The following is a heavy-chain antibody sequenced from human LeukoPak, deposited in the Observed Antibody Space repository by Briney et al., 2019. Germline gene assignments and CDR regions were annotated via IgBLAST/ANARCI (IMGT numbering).Heavy chain of an antibody. D-gene: IGHD3-16*01. Sequence: SGGSLRLSCAASGFTFSSNYMIWLRQAPGKGLESVGFIRGSGTTQYAASVRGRFTISRDDSKSIAYLQMNSLKTEDTAVYYCSRDKFYVWFDHWGQGTLVTVSS. CDR2: IRGSGTT. V-gene: IGHV3-49*03. CDR1: GFTFSSNY. CDR3: SRDKFYVWFDH. J-gene: IGHJ5*02.